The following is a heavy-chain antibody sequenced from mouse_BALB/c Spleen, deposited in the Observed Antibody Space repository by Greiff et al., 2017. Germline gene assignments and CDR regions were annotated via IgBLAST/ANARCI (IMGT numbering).Heavy chain of an antibody. D-gene: IGHD1-1*01. CDR3: ARWCYGSSSCFDY. Sequence: EVQLQQSGPELVKPGASVKIPCKASGYTFTDYNMDWVKQSPGKSLEWIGDINPNNGGTIYNQKFKGKATLTVDKSSSTAYMELRSLTSEDTAVYYCARWCYGSSSCFDYWGQGTTLTVSS. J-gene: IGHJ2*01. CDR1: GYTFTDYN. V-gene: IGHV1-18*01. CDR2: INPNNGGT.